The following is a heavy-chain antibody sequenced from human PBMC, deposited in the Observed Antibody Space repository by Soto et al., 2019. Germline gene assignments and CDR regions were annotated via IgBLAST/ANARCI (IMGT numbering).Heavy chain of an antibody. CDR2: ISSSSYI. CDR1: GFTFSNYN. J-gene: IGHJ4*02. CDR3: ARDQPGYSYGYGLGY. V-gene: IGHV3-21*01. Sequence: GGSLRLSCAASGFTFSNYNMNWVRQAPGKGLEWVSSISSSSYIYYADSVKGRFTISRDNAKNSLYLQMNSLRAEDTAVYYCARDQPGYSYGYGLGYWGQGTLVTVSS. D-gene: IGHD5-18*01.